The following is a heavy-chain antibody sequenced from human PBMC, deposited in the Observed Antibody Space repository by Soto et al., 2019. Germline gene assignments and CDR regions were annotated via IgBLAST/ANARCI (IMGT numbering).Heavy chain of an antibody. V-gene: IGHV3-30*18. CDR2: ISYDGSNQ. CDR3: AKDQASGQGSFDS. Sequence: PGGSLRLSCAASGFTFNIYGMHWVRQAPDKRLEWVALISYDGSNQYYADSVKGRFTISRDNSKNTLFLQMNSLRADDTAVYYCAKDQASGQGSFDSWGQGTLVTVSS. CDR1: GFTFNIYG. J-gene: IGHJ4*02.